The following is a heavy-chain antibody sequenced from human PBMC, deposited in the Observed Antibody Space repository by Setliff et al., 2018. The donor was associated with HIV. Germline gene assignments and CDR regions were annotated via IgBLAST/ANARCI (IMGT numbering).Heavy chain of an antibody. CDR2: VYYSGST. CDR1: GGSFSGYY. D-gene: IGHD3-10*01. CDR3: ARDLGTGDYFDY. J-gene: IGHJ4*02. Sequence: SETLSLTCAVHGGSFSGYYWSWIRQPPGKGLEWIGYVYYSGSTKYNPSLKSRVTISVDTSKNQFSLKLSSVTAADTAVYYCARDLGTGDYFDYWGQGALVTVSS. V-gene: IGHV4-59*01.